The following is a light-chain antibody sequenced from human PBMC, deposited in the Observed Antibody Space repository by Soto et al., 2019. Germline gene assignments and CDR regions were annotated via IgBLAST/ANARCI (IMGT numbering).Light chain of an antibody. CDR2: GNS. V-gene: IGLV1-40*01. J-gene: IGLJ1*01. CDR3: QSYDSSLSGYV. Sequence: QSVLTQPPSVSGAPGQRVTISCTGSSSNFGAGYDVHWYQQLPGTAPKLLIYGNSNRPSGVPDRFSGSKSGTSASLAITGLQAEDEADYYCQSYDSSLSGYVFGTWTKVTVL. CDR1: SSNFGAGYD.